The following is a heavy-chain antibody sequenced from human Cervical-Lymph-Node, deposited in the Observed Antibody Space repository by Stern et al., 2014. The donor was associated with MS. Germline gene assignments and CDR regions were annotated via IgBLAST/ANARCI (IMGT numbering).Heavy chain of an antibody. CDR2: IWYDGSNK. V-gene: IGHV3-33*01. CDR1: GFTFSSYG. Sequence: QVQLVESGGGVVQPGRSLRLSCAASGFTFSSYGMHWVRQAPGKGLEWVAVIWYDGSNKYYADSVKGRFTISRDNSKNTLYLQMNSLRAEDTAVYYCARGGEAAAGTFDYWGQGTLVTVSS. CDR3: ARGGEAAAGTFDY. J-gene: IGHJ4*02. D-gene: IGHD6-13*01.